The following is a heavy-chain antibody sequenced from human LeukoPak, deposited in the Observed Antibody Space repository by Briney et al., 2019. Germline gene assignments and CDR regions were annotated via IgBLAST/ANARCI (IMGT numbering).Heavy chain of an antibody. CDR2: SYYSGST. Sequence: SETLSLTCTVSGGSISSSSYYWGWLPQPPGEGLEWLGSSYYSGSTYHNPSLKIRVTILGDKAKNEVPLKLSSGNAADTAVYYRARGRRRFDPRGQGTLVTVSS. V-gene: IGHV4-39*06. J-gene: IGHJ5*02. CDR1: GGSISSSSYY. CDR3: ARGRRRFDP.